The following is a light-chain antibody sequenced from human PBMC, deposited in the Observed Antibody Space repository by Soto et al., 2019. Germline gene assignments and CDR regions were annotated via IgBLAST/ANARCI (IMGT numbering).Light chain of an antibody. V-gene: IGKV1-39*01. CDR1: QSISAY. CDR2: AAS. J-gene: IGKJ4*01. CDR3: QQSYSTPT. Sequence: DIQMTQSPSSLSASVRDRVTITCRASQSISAYLNWYQQKPGKAPKLLNYAASSLQSGVPSRFSGSGSGTDFTLTISSLQPEDFATYYCQQSYSTPTFGGGTKVEIK.